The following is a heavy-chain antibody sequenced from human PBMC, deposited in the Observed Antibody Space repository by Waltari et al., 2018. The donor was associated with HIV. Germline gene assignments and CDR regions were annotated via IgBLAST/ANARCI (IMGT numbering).Heavy chain of an antibody. J-gene: IGHJ1*01. CDR3: VRYSSAYH. V-gene: IGHV3-48*02. Sequence: EVHLVESGGGLVQPGGSLRLSCAASGFTFSDYAMTWVRQAPGKGLEWVAYISSGSETIYYADSVKGRFTISRDNGQNSLFLQMSSLRDEDTAVYYCVRYSSAYHWGQGTLLTVSS. CDR2: ISSGSETI. CDR1: GFTFSDYA. D-gene: IGHD5-18*01.